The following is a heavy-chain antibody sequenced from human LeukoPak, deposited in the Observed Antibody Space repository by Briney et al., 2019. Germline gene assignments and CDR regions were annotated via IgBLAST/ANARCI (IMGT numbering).Heavy chain of an antibody. V-gene: IGHV3-21*01. CDR3: AKDRSSSGWYYFDY. J-gene: IGHJ4*02. Sequence: GGSLRLSCAASGFTFSSYSMNWVRQAPGKGLEWVSSISSRGTYIYYADSVKGRFTISRDNAKNTLYLQMNSLRPEDTAVYYCAKDRSSSGWYYFDYWGQGTLVTVSS. D-gene: IGHD6-19*01. CDR2: ISSRGTYI. CDR1: GFTFSSYS.